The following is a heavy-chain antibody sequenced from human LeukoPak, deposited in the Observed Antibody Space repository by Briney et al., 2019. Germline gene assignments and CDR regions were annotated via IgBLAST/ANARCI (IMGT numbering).Heavy chain of an antibody. Sequence: PGGSLRLSCAASGFTFSSYSMNWVRQAPGKGLGWVSYISSSSTIYYADSVKGRFTISRDNAKNSLYLQMNSLRAEDTAVYYCARVGSYAAYFDYWGQGTLVTVSS. J-gene: IGHJ4*02. V-gene: IGHV3-48*04. CDR2: ISSSSTI. CDR1: GFTFSSYS. CDR3: ARVGSYAAYFDY. D-gene: IGHD1-26*01.